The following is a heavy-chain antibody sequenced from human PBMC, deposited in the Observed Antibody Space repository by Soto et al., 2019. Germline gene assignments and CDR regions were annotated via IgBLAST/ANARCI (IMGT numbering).Heavy chain of an antibody. Sequence: SETLSLTCTVSGGSISSSSYYWGWIRQPPGKGLEWIGSIYYSGSTYYNPSLKSRVTISVDTSKNQFSLKLSSVTAADTAAYYCAIVVVTAMDYWGQGTLVTVSS. CDR3: AIVVVTAMDY. J-gene: IGHJ4*02. CDR2: IYYSGST. CDR1: GGSISSSSYY. D-gene: IGHD2-21*02. V-gene: IGHV4-39*01.